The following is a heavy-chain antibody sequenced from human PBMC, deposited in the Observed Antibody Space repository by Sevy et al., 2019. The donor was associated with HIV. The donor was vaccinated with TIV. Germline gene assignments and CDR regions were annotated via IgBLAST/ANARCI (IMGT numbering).Heavy chain of an antibody. D-gene: IGHD3-9*01. CDR1: GFTFSSYA. Sequence: GGSLRLSCAASGFTFSSYAMSWVRQAPGKGLEWVSAIRGSGGSTYYADSVKGRFTISRDNSKNTLYLQMNSLRAEDTAVYYCAKQGAHFLTGYLYYFDYWGQGTLVTVSS. CDR2: IRGSGGST. CDR3: AKQGAHFLTGYLYYFDY. J-gene: IGHJ4*02. V-gene: IGHV3-23*01.